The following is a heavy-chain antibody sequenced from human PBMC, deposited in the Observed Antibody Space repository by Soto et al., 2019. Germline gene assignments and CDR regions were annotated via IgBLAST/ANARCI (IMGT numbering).Heavy chain of an antibody. CDR2: INAGNGNT. CDR1: GYTFTSYA. CDR3: ARDRIRYDFWSGYYPPDV. V-gene: IGHV1-3*01. J-gene: IGHJ6*02. Sequence: ASVKVSCKASGYTFTSYAIHWVRQAPGQRLEWMGWINAGNGNTKYSQKFQGRVTITRDTSASTAYMELSSLRSEDTAVYYCARDRIRYDFWSGYYPPDVWGQGTTVTVSS. D-gene: IGHD3-3*01.